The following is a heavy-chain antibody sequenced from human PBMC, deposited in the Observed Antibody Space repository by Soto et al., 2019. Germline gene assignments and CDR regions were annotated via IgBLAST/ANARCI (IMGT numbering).Heavy chain of an antibody. CDR3: ATALGDISTGYYPPVIAF. D-gene: IGHD3-9*01. J-gene: IGHJ4*02. CDR1: NESFSAYY. V-gene: IGHV4-34*04. Sequence: PSETLSLTCDVYNESFSAYYWRRIRQPPGKGLEWIGEINHNGNTKNNPSLKSPATIYLDTSKNQYSLTLTSVTAADTAVYYCATALGDISTGYYPPVIAFWGQGTLVTVSS. CDR2: INHNGNT.